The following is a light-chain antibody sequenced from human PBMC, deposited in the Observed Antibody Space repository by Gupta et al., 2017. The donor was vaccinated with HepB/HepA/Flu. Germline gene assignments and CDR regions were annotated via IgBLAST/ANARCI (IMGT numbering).Light chain of an antibody. CDR3: RQGSSLLHT. Sequence: EIVLTQSPDFLSVTPKEKVTLTCRASQSIGNDLHWYQHKPNQSPKLLIKSASQSCSRVPSRFSGSGSGTAFTLTIVSREAEDAAIYCCRQGSSLLHTFGRGTKVEIK. V-gene: IGKV6-21*01. J-gene: IGKJ4*01. CDR2: SAS. CDR1: QSIGND.